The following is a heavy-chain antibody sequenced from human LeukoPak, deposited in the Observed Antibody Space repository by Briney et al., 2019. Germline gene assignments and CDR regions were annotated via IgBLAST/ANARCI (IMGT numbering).Heavy chain of an antibody. D-gene: IGHD6-19*01. CDR1: GFTFSSYA. CDR3: VGPYSSGPPFDY. CDR2: ISGSGDST. J-gene: IGHJ4*02. V-gene: IGHV3-23*01. Sequence: GGSLRLSCAASGFTFSSYAMSWVRQAPGKGLEWVSVISGSGDSTYYADSVKGRFTISRDNSKNTLYLQMNSLRVEDTAVYYCVGPYSSGPPFDYWGQGTLVTVSS.